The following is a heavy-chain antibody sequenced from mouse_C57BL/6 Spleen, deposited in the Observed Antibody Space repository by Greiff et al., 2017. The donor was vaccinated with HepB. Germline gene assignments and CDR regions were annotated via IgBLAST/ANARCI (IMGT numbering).Heavy chain of an antibody. V-gene: IGHV5-17*01. Sequence: EVQVVESGGGLVKPGGSLKLSCAASGFTFSDYGMHWVRQAPEKGLEWVAYISSGSSTIYYADTVKGRFTISRDNAKNTLFLQMTSLRSEDTAMYYCARGACYYGSSDGNYFDYWGQGTTLTVSS. CDR3: ARGACYYGSSDGNYFDY. J-gene: IGHJ2*01. CDR1: GFTFSDYG. D-gene: IGHD1-1*01. CDR2: ISSGSSTI.